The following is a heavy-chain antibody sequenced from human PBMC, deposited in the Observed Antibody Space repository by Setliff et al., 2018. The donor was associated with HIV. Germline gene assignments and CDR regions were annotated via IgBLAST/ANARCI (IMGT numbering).Heavy chain of an antibody. CDR1: GGSIRSH. V-gene: IGHV4-59*11. Sequence: SETLSLTCSVSGGSIRSHWSWIRQPPGKGLEWIGEVCQRGGINYNPFLWSRASISMDKPRNYFSLEMASMTAADTAVYFCVRSYEWALGTWGQGLLVTVSS. J-gene: IGHJ5*02. CDR3: VRSYEWALGT. D-gene: IGHD1-26*01. CDR2: VCQRGGI.